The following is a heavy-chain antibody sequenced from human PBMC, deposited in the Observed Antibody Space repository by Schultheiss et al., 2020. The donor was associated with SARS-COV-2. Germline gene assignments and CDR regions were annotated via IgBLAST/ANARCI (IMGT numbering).Heavy chain of an antibody. Sequence: SETLSLTCTVSGGSISSGGYYWSWIRQYPGKGLEWIGYIYYSGSTYYNPSLKSRVTISVDTSKNQFSLKLSSVTAADTAVYYCARDQYSRRGMDVWGQGTTVTVSS. V-gene: IGHV4-31*03. CDR3: ARDQYSRRGMDV. CDR2: IYYSGST. J-gene: IGHJ6*02. CDR1: GGSISSGGYY. D-gene: IGHD2-15*01.